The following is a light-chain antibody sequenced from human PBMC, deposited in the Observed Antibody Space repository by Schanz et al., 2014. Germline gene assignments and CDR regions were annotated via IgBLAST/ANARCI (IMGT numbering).Light chain of an antibody. CDR3: SSYASSSTWV. CDR1: SSDVGAYNY. V-gene: IGLV2-14*03. J-gene: IGLJ2*01. CDR2: DVS. Sequence: QSVLTQPASVSGSPGQSITISCTGSSSDVGAYNYVSWYQQHPGKAPKLVIYDVSNRPSGVSNRFSGAKSGNTASLTISGLQAEDEADYYCSSYASSSTWVFGGGTKLTVL.